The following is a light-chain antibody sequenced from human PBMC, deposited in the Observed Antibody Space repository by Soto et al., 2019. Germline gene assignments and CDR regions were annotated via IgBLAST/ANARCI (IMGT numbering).Light chain of an antibody. J-gene: IGKJ4*01. CDR2: GAS. V-gene: IGKV3-20*01. CDR1: QSVSSIY. CDR3: QQYDNSPLT. Sequence: DIVLTQSPGTLSLSPGERATLSCRASQSVSSIYLAWYQRKPGQAPRLLIYGASNRATGIPDRFSGGGSGTDFTLTISRLEPEDFAVYYCQQYDNSPLTFGGGTKVDIK.